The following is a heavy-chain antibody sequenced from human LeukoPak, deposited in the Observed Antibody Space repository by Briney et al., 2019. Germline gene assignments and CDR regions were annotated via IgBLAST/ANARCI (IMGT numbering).Heavy chain of an antibody. V-gene: IGHV4-39*07. D-gene: IGHD6-6*01. CDR2: IYHSGST. CDR3: ASPSIAARPSAFDT. Sequence: SETLSLTCTVSGGSISSGSYYWGWIRQPPGKGLEWIGSIYHSGSTYYNPSLKSRVTISVDTSKNQFSLKLSSVTAADTAVYYCASPSIAARPSAFDTWGQGTMVTVSS. CDR1: GGSISSGSYY. J-gene: IGHJ3*02.